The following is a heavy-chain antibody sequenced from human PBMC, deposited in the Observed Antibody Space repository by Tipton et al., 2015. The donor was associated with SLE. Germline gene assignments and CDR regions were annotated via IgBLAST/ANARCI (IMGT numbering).Heavy chain of an antibody. Sequence: SLRLSCAASGFTFSDYYMSWIRQAPGQGLEWVSYISSSGSTIYYADSVKGRFTISRDNAKNSLYLQMNSLRAEDTAVYYCARHLDGGNSSYFDYWGQGTLVTVSS. CDR3: ARHLDGGNSSYFDY. CDR1: GFTFSDYY. V-gene: IGHV3-11*04. J-gene: IGHJ4*02. D-gene: IGHD4-23*01. CDR2: ISSSGSTI.